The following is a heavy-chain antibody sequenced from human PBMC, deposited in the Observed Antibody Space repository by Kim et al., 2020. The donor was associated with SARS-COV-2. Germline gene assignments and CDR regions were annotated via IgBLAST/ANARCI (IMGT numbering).Heavy chain of an antibody. D-gene: IGHD6-19*01. V-gene: IGHV3-7*01. CDR2: IKQDGSEK. CDR1: GFTFSNYW. J-gene: IGHJ4*02. Sequence: GGSLRLSCAASGFTFSNYWMSWVRQTPGKGLECVAQIKQDGSEKNYVDSVKGRFNISRDNAKNLVYLQMNSLGVEDTAVYFCARDRYSSGWYPIDYWGQGTLVTASS. CDR3: ARDRYSSGWYPIDY.